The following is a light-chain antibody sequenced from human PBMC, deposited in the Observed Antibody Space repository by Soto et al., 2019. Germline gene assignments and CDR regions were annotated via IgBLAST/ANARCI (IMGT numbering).Light chain of an antibody. CDR2: WAS. CDR1: QNALFSASNKNY. V-gene: IGKV4-1*01. Sequence: DVVLTQSPDSLAMSLGETATITCKTSQNALFSASNKNYIAWYQRRPGQPLKLPFYWASTRASGVPERFSGSGSGTDFTLTISNLQPDDAATYYCQQYFSIPMFTFAQGTKLQIK. CDR3: QQYFSIPMFT. J-gene: IGKJ2*01.